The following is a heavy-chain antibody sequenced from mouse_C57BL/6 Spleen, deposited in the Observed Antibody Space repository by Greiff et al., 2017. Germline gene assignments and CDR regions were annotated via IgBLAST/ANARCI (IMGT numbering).Heavy chain of an antibody. D-gene: IGHD1-1*01. V-gene: IGHV1-42*01. CDR2: SNPSTGGT. J-gene: IGHJ2*01. CDR3: ARCPYYYGSSWYFDY. CDR1: GSSFTGYY. Sequence: EVQLQQSGPELVKPGASVKISCKASGSSFTGYYMNWVKQSPEKSLEWIGESNPSTGGTTYNQKFKDKATLTVDKSSSTAYMQLKSLTSEDSAVYYCARCPYYYGSSWYFDYWGQGTTLTVSS.